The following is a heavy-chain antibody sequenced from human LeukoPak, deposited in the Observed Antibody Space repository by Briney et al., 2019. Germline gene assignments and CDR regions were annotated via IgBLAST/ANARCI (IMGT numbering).Heavy chain of an antibody. D-gene: IGHD3-22*01. Sequence: GGSLRLSCTGSGFAFSSYWMNWVRQAPGKGLEWVANIKQDGSERYYVDSVKGRFTISRADAKKSLYLQMNSLRAEDTAVYYCARDYFDSGDYYDAFDIWGQGTMVTVSS. V-gene: IGHV3-7*04. CDR3: ARDYFDSGDYYDAFDI. CDR1: GFAFSSYW. J-gene: IGHJ3*02. CDR2: IKQDGSER.